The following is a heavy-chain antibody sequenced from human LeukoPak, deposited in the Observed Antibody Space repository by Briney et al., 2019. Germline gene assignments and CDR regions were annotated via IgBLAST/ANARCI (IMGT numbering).Heavy chain of an antibody. CDR2: IIPLFDTA. Sequence: ASVKVSCKASGDTFSNYPISWVRQAPGQGLEWLGGIIPLFDTANYAQKFQGRVTIIADESTTTAYMELSSLRSEDTAVYYCATDRWGFGIYYFDYWGQGTLVTVSS. V-gene: IGHV1-69*13. CDR1: GDTFSNYP. CDR3: ATDRWGFGIYYFDY. J-gene: IGHJ4*02. D-gene: IGHD3-10*01.